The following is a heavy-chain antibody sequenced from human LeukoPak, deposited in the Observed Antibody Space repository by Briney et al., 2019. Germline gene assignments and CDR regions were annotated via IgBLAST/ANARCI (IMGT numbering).Heavy chain of an antibody. CDR2: IYYSGNT. CDR3: ARDRGQWLIRGAFDI. J-gene: IGHJ3*02. CDR1: GGSISSYY. Sequence: TSETLSLTCTVSGGSISSYYWSWIRQPPGKGLEWIGYIYYSGNTNYNPSLRSRVTMSVDTSKNQFSLKLGSVTAADTAIYYCARDRGQWLIRGAFDIWGQGTLGFVSS. D-gene: IGHD6-19*01. V-gene: IGHV4-59*01.